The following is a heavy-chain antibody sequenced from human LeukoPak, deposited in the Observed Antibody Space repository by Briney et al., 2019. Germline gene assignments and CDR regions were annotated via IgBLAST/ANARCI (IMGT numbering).Heavy chain of an antibody. Sequence: GGSLRLSCAAPGFPFSTYLMTWVRQAPGKGLERVANIKQDGTEKYYVNSVKGRFSISRDNAKNSLYLQMNSLRAEDTAVYYCASERPSSSWYDYWGQGTLVTVSS. D-gene: IGHD6-13*01. CDR3: ASERPSSSWYDY. V-gene: IGHV3-7*01. CDR1: GFPFSTYL. J-gene: IGHJ4*02. CDR2: IKQDGTEK.